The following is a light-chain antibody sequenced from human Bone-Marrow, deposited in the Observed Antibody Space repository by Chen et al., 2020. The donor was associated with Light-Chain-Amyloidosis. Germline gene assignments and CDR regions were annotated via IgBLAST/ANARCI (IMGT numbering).Light chain of an antibody. Sequence: QSALTHPASASGSPGPAITISSTGTSRDVGGDNHVSWYQQHTDKAHKLMIYEVTNRPSWVPDRFSGSKSDNTASLTISGLQTEDEADYFCSSYTITNTLVFGSGTRVTVL. CDR2: EVT. CDR1: SRDVGGDNH. CDR3: SSYTITNTLV. J-gene: IGLJ1*01. V-gene: IGLV2-14*01.